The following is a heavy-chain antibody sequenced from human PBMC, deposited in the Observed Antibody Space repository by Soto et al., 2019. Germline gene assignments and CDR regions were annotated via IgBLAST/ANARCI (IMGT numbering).Heavy chain of an antibody. J-gene: IGHJ6*02. CDR1: GYTFTSYA. CDR2: INAGNGNT. D-gene: IGHD5-18*01. Sequence: QVQLVQSGAEVKKPGASVKVSCKASGYTFTSYAMHWVRQAPGQRLEWMGWINAGNGNTKYSQKFQGRVTITRDTSASTAYMELSSLRSEDTAVYYCAREREGEWIQLWLPYYYYGMDVWGQGTTVTVSS. V-gene: IGHV1-3*01. CDR3: AREREGEWIQLWLPYYYYGMDV.